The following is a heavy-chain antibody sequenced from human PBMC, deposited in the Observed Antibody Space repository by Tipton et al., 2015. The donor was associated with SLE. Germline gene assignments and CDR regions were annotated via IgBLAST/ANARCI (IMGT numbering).Heavy chain of an antibody. CDR1: GDSVSSNSAA. D-gene: IGHD1-7*01. J-gene: IGHJ6*03. V-gene: IGHV6-1*01. CDR3: ARVGTTGHYYIDV. Sequence: GLVKPSQTLSLTCAISGDSVSSNSAAWNWIRQSPSRGLEWLGRTYYRSKWYNDYAVSVKSRITMTTDTSTSTVYMELRSLSSDDTAVYYCARVGTTGHYYIDVWGKGTTITVSS. CDR2: TYYRSKWYN.